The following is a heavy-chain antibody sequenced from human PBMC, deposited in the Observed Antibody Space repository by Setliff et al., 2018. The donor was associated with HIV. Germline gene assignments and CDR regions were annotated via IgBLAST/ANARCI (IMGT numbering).Heavy chain of an antibody. Sequence: SETLSLTCDVSGLSISSGYYRGWIRQPPGKGLEWIANIYHSGSTHYNPSVKSRVTISVDTSKNQISLRLTSVTAADTALYYCARTRGTTENVFDIWGQGTMVTVSS. J-gene: IGHJ3*02. CDR1: GLSISSGYY. V-gene: IGHV4-38-2*01. CDR2: IYHSGST. D-gene: IGHD4-17*01. CDR3: ARTRGTTENVFDI.